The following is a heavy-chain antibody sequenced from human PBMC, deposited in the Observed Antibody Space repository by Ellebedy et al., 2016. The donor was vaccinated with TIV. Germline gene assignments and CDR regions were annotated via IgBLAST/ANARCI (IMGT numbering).Heavy chain of an antibody. D-gene: IGHD3-3*01. CDR1: GHTFTSYG. J-gene: IGHJ6*02. Sequence: ASVKVSCXASGHTFTSYGIHWVRQAPGQRLEWMGWINTGNGNTKYSQKLQGRVTITRDTSATTVYMELNSLMSEDTAVYYCATREWQDPMDVWGQGTTVTVSS. CDR3: ATREWQDPMDV. CDR2: INTGNGNT. V-gene: IGHV1-3*04.